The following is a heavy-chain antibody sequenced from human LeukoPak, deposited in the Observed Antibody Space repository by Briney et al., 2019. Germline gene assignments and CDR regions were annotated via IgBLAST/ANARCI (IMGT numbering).Heavy chain of an antibody. J-gene: IGHJ4*02. D-gene: IGHD3-9*01. CDR2: IIPIFGTE. Sequence: GSSVKVSCKASGGTFSSYAISWVRQAPGQGLEWMGGIIPIFGTENYAQKFQGRVTITTDESTSTAYMELSSLRSEDTAVYYCAMSVYPDFDWLSRFDYWGQGTLVTVSS. V-gene: IGHV1-69*05. CDR3: AMSVYPDFDWLSRFDY. CDR1: GGTFSSYA.